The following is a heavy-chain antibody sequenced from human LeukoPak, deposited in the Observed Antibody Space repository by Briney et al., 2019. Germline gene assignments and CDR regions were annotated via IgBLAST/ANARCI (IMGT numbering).Heavy chain of an antibody. D-gene: IGHD1-26*01. J-gene: IGHJ4*02. Sequence: PGGSLRLSCVTSGFSFDNYGMRWVRRAPGGGVEWSSYFSSRKNIVNYADSVKGRFTISRDKAKTSLYLQMNSLRAEDTAVYYCVRDQQWESPHYFDFWGQGTPVTVSS. CDR2: FSSRKNIV. CDR3: VRDQQWESPHYFDF. V-gene: IGHV3-48*01. CDR1: GFSFDNYG.